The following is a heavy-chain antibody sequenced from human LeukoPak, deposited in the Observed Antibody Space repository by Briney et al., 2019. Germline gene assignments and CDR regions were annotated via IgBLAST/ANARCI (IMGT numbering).Heavy chain of an antibody. CDR2: INHSGST. V-gene: IGHV4-34*01. CDR1: GGSFSGYY. CDR3: ARLVFSYRGSGSTYYNKDY. D-gene: IGHD3-10*01. J-gene: IGHJ4*02. Sequence: SETLSLTCAVYGGSFSGYYWSWIRQPPGKGLEWIGEINHSGSTNYNPSLKSRVTISVDTSKNQFSLKLSFVTAADTAVYYCARLVFSYRGSGSTYYNKDYWGQGTLVTVSS.